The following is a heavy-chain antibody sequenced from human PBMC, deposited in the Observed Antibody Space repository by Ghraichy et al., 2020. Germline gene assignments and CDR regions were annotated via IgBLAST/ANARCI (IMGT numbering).Heavy chain of an antibody. CDR2: IFHTGNT. V-gene: IGHV4-38-2*02. Sequence: SETLSLTCTVSGYSISSGYYWGWVRPPPGKGLEWIEMIFHTGNTYSTPSLKSRVTISVDTSNNQVALRLSSVTSADTAFYYCAGLDTQRYVLSHFDLCGQGSLVTVSS. J-gene: IGHJ4*02. D-gene: IGHD1-1*01. CDR3: AGLDTQRYVLSHFDL. CDR1: GYSISSGYY.